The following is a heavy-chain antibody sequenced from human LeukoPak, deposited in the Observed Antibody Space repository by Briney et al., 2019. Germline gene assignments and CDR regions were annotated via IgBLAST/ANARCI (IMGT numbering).Heavy chain of an antibody. V-gene: IGHV1-2*02. D-gene: IGHD3-22*01. CDR3: ARFGYYDSSGYYLFDY. CDR2: INPNSGGT. Sequence: ASAKVSCKASGYTFTGYYMHWVRQAPGQGLEWMGWINPNSGGTNYAQKFQGRVTMTRDTSISTAYMELSRLRSDDTGVYYCARFGYYDSSGYYLFDYWGQGNLVTVSS. J-gene: IGHJ4*02. CDR1: GYTFTGYY.